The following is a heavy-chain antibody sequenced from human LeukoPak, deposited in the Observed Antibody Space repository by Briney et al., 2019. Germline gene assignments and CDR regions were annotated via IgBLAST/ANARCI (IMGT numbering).Heavy chain of an antibody. D-gene: IGHD1-26*01. J-gene: IGHJ4*02. CDR3: ARGSYRGATTLEDYFDY. Sequence: ASVKASCKASGYTFTNYAMNWVRQAPGQGLEWMGWINTNTGNPTYAQGFTGRFVFSLDTSVSTAYLQISSLKAEDTAVYYCARGSYRGATTLEDYFDYWGQGTLVTVSS. CDR2: INTNTGNP. V-gene: IGHV7-4-1*02. CDR1: GYTFTNYA.